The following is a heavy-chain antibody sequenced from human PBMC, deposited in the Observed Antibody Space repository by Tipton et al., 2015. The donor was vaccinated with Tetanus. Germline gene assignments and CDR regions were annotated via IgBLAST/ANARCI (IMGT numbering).Heavy chain of an antibody. J-gene: IGHJ4*02. CDR1: GGSFSGFY. V-gene: IGHV4-34*01. CDR2: INHRGGT. Sequence: TLSLTCAVSGGSFSGFYWSWIRQPPGKGLEWIGEINHRGGTSYNPSLKSRVTISVDTSKNQFSLNLRSVITADTAVYYCARANNDYPKKGPFDYWGQGILVTVSS. CDR3: ARANNDYPKKGPFDY. D-gene: IGHD5-12*01.